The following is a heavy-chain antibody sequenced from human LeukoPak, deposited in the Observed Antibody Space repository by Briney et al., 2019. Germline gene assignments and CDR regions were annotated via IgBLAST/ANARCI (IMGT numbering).Heavy chain of an antibody. CDR3: ATGRVIAAAGNVFPLNNWFDP. V-gene: IGHV3-53*01. Sequence: GGSLRLSCTVSGFTVSSNSMSWVRQAPGKGLEWVSFIYSDNTHYSDSVKGRFTISRDNSKNTLYLQMNSLRAEDTAVYYCATGRVIAAAGNVFPLNNWFDPWGQGTLVTVSS. D-gene: IGHD6-13*01. CDR1: GFTVSSNS. J-gene: IGHJ5*02. CDR2: IYSDNT.